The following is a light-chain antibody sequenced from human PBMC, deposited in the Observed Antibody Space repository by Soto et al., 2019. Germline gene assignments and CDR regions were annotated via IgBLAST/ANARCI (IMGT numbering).Light chain of an antibody. CDR1: QSISNW. V-gene: IGKV1-5*03. CDR3: QHYDGMFT. CDR2: KAS. J-gene: IGKJ3*01. Sequence: DIQMTQSPSTLSASVGDRFTITCRASQSISNWLAWYQQKPGKAPKLLIYKASRLDNGVPSRFSGSGSGTEFTLTIGSLQPDDLATYYCQHYDGMFTFGPGTKVD.